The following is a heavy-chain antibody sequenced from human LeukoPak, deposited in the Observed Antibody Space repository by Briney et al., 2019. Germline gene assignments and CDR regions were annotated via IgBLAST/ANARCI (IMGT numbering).Heavy chain of an antibody. CDR1: GGSISSGDYY. D-gene: IGHD2/OR15-2a*01. V-gene: IGHV4-30-4*01. CDR2: IYYSGST. J-gene: IGHJ6*03. Sequence: PSETLSLTCTVSGGSISSGDYYWSWIRQPPGKGLEWIGYIYYSGSTYYNPSLKSRVTISVDTSKNQFSLKLSSVTAADTAVYYCARHPCCEYIPYYYYMDVWGKGTTVTVSS. CDR3: ARHPCCEYIPYYYYMDV.